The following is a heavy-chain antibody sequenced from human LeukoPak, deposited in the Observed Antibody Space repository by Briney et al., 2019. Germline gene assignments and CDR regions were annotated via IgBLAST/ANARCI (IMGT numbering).Heavy chain of an antibody. V-gene: IGHV4-59*01. CDR3: ARDEYGGPFDY. CDR1: GGSINNYY. CDR2: MSYSGNT. J-gene: IGHJ4*02. D-gene: IGHD4/OR15-4a*01. Sequence: SETLSLTCTVSGGSINNYYWNWIRQPPGKGLEWIGYMSYSGNTYYNPFLKSRVTISVDMSKNQFYPQMSSVTAADTAVYYCARDEYGGPFDYWGQGALVTVSS.